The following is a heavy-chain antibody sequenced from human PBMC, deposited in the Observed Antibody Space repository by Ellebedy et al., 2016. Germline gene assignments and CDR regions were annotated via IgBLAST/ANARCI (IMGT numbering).Heavy chain of an antibody. J-gene: IGHJ4*02. V-gene: IGHV4-39*07. CDR3: ARGESYYDILTGYRSREYFDY. Sequence: SETLSLTCTVSGGSISSSSYYWGWIRQPPGKGLEWIGSIYYSGSTYYNPSLKSRVTISVDTSKNQFSLKLSSVTAADTAVYYCARGESYYDILTGYRSREYFDYWGQGTLVTVSS. D-gene: IGHD3-9*01. CDR1: GGSISSSSYY. CDR2: IYYSGST.